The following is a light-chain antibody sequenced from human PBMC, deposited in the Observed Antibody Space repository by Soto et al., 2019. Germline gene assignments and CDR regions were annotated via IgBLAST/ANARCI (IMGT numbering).Light chain of an antibody. CDR3: LQDYNYPLT. CDR2: GAS. CDR1: QGIRDD. V-gene: IGKV1-6*02. J-gene: IGKJ4*01. Sequence: IQMTQSPSSLSAYVGDRVTITCRASQGIRDDLGWYQQKPGRAPRLLIYGASSLQSGVPSRFSGSGYGTEFTLTISSLKPEDFATYYCLQDYNYPLTFGGGTRVEIK.